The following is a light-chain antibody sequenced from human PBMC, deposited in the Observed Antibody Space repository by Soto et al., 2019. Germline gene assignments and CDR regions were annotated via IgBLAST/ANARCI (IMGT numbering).Light chain of an antibody. J-gene: IGKJ1*01. CDR3: HQRQSWPRT. CDR2: LAS. Sequence: EIVLTQSPGTPSLSPGERASLSCRAGQAVNTRLAWYQHKPGQAPRLLIYLASNRAAGAPARFSGSGSGTDFTLTISDVEPEDFAVYYCHQRQSWPRTFGQGTKVDIK. V-gene: IGKV3-11*01. CDR1: QAVNTR.